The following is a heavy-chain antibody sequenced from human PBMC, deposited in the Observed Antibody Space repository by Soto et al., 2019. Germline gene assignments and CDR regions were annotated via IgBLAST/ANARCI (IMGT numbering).Heavy chain of an antibody. Sequence: EVQLVESGGGLVQPGRSLRLSCAASGFTFDDYAMHWVRQAPGKGLEWVSGISWNSGSIGYADSVKGRFTISRDNAKNSLYLQMNSLRAEDTALYYCAKDIAYVVAATSGAFDIWGQGTMVTVSS. CDR1: GFTFDDYA. CDR2: ISWNSGSI. V-gene: IGHV3-9*01. J-gene: IGHJ3*02. D-gene: IGHD2-15*01. CDR3: AKDIAYVVAATSGAFDI.